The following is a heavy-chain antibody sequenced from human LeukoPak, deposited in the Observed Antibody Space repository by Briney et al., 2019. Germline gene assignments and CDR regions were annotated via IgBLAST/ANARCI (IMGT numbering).Heavy chain of an antibody. CDR2: INHSGST. D-gene: IGHD3-9*01. Sequence: PSETLSLTCAIYGGSFSGYYWSWIRQPPGKRLEWIGEINHSGSTNYNPSLKSRVTISVDTSKNQFSLKLSSVTAADTAVYYCARGPPRILRYFDWLLKGNWFDPWGQGTLVTVSS. CDR3: ARGPPRILRYFDWLLKGNWFDP. J-gene: IGHJ5*02. V-gene: IGHV4-34*01. CDR1: GGSFSGYY.